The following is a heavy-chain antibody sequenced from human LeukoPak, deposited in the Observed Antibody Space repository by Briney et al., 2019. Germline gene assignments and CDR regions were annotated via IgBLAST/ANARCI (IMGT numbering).Heavy chain of an antibody. CDR2: TYYRSKWYN. V-gene: IGHV6-1*01. J-gene: IGHJ5*02. D-gene: IGHD3-9*01. Sequence: SQTLSLTCAISGDSVSGNSAAWNWLRQSPSRGLEWLGRTYYRSKWYNDYAVSVKSRITINPDTSKNQFSLQLNSVTPEDTAVYYCARGRILTGYNWFDPWGQGTLVTVSS. CDR1: GDSVSGNSAA. CDR3: ARGRILTGYNWFDP.